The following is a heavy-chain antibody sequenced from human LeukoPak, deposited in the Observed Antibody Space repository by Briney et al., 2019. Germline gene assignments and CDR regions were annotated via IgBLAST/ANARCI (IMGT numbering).Heavy chain of an antibody. CDR3: VRGSYKAFDY. CDR1: GFTFSDYW. J-gene: IGHJ4*02. Sequence: GGSLRLSCAAPGFTFSDYWMHWVRQAPGKGLVWVSRINGDGNTTSHADSVKGRFSISRDNAKNTQYLQMNSLRAEDTAIYYCVRGSYKAFDYWGQGTLVTVSS. CDR2: INGDGNTT. D-gene: IGHD1-26*01. V-gene: IGHV3-74*01.